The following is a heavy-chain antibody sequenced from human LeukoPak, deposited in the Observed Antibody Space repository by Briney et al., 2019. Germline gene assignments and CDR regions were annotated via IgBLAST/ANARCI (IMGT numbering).Heavy chain of an antibody. CDR2: ISSSSSYI. CDR3: ATTQRFDP. D-gene: IGHD4-17*01. CDR1: GFIFSDHY. V-gene: IGHV3-21*01. Sequence: PGGSLRLSCVASGFIFSDHYMDWVRQAPGKGLEWVSSISSSSSYIYYADSVKGRFTISRDNAKNSLYLQMNSLRAEDTAVYYCATTQRFDPWGQGTLVTVSS. J-gene: IGHJ5*02.